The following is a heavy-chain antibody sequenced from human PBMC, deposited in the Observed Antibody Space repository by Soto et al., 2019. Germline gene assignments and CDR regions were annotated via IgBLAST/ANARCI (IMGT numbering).Heavy chain of an antibody. V-gene: IGHV4-59*01. CDR1: GGSISSYY. D-gene: IGHD3-22*01. CDR2: IYYSGST. Sequence: SETLSLTCTVSGGSISSYYWSWIRQPPGKGLEWIGYIYYSGSTNYSPSLKSRVTISVDTSKNQFSLKLSSVTAADTAVYYCARVRCGYDSSGCPYFDYWCQGTLLSVSS. CDR3: ARVRCGYDSSGCPYFDY. J-gene: IGHJ4*02.